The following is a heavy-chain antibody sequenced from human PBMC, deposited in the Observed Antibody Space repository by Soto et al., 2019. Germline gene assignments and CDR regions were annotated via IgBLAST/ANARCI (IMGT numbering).Heavy chain of an antibody. D-gene: IGHD3-3*01. Sequence: GESLKISCKGSGYTFTDYWINWVRQMPGKGLEWMGRIDPSDSYTKYSPSFQGHVTISADKSISTAYLEWSSLEASDPAMYYCARARSITIFGVVGFEMDVWGQGTTVTVSS. CDR2: IDPSDSYT. CDR1: GYTFTDYW. V-gene: IGHV5-10-1*01. J-gene: IGHJ6*02. CDR3: ARARSITIFGVVGFEMDV.